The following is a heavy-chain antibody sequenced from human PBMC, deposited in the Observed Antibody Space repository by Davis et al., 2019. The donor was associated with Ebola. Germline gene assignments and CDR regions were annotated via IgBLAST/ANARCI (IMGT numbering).Heavy chain of an antibody. CDR3: AKDNSPDYGDYEHRFDY. V-gene: IGHV3-9*03. J-gene: IGHJ4*02. D-gene: IGHD4-17*01. Sequence: SLKISCAASGFTFDDYAMHWVRQAPGKGLEWVSGISWNSGSIGYADSVKGRFTISRDNAKNSLYLQMNSLRAEDMALYYCAKDNSPDYGDYEHRFDYWGQGTLVTVSS. CDR1: GFTFDDYA. CDR2: ISWNSGSI.